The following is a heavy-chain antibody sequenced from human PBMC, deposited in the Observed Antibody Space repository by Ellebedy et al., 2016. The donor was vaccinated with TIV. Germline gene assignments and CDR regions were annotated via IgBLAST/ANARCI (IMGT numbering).Heavy chain of an antibody. V-gene: IGHV3-21*01. D-gene: IGHD2-2*01. CDR1: GFTFSSFS. Sequence: GGSLRLSXAASGFTFSSFSVNWVRQAPGKGLEWVSSIDITSYIYYADSVKGRFTISRDNAKNSLYLQMNSLRAEDTAVYFCAREAYCTNTSCSRLREWYFDLWGRGTLVTVSS. J-gene: IGHJ2*01. CDR3: AREAYCTNTSCSRLREWYFDL. CDR2: IDITSYI.